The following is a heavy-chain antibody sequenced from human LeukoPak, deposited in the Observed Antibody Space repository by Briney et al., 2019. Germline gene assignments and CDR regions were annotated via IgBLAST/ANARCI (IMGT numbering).Heavy chain of an antibody. CDR1: GFTFSNYA. CDR2: ISGSGGST. CDR3: AKDRSGSGSYFDY. V-gene: IGHV3-23*01. D-gene: IGHD3-10*01. J-gene: IGHJ4*02. Sequence: PGGSLRLSCAASGFTFSNYAISWVRQAPGKGLEWVSAISGSGGSTYYVDSVKGRFTISRDNSKNTLYLQMNSLRAEDTAVYYCAKDRSGSGSYFDYWGQGTLVTVSS.